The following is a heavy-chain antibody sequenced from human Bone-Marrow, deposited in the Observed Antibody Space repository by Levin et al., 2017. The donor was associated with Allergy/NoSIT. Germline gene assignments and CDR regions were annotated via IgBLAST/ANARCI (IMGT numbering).Heavy chain of an antibody. CDR1: DFTFSAYN. CDR3: ARSARWGYWYFDL. CDR2: IRNSRSSI. Sequence: ASVKVSCAASDFTFSAYNMNWVRQTPGRGLEWVSSIRNSRSSIFYADSVKGRFIISRDNAKNLLYLQVNSLRPEDTAVYYCARSARWGYWYFDLWGRGTLVTVSS. D-gene: IGHD7-27*01. J-gene: IGHJ2*01. V-gene: IGHV3-21*01.